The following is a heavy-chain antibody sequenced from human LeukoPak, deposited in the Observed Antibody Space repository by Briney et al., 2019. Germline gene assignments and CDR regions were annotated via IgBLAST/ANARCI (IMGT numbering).Heavy chain of an antibody. J-gene: IGHJ4*02. CDR2: IDASNGAT. CDR1: GYTFTDYF. CDR3: ARDGSSVYDF. Sequence: GAPVKVCCTASGYTFTDYFIHWVRQSPGRGLEWMGWIDASNGATSYTQTLEGRVIITRDTPIGAVYMELSRLTSDDTAVYYCARDGSSVYDFWGQGTLVTVSS. V-gene: IGHV1-2*02.